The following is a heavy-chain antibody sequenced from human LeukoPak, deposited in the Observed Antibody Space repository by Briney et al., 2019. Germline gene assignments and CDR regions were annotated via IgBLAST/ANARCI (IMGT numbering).Heavy chain of an antibody. Sequence: GGSLRLSCAASGFTFTDYSMTWVRQAPGKGLEWVSSISTVSTYKFYSDSVKGRFTISRDNAKNSLYLQMNSLRAEDTAVYYCARVPVVTAPEVYMDVWGKGTTVTVSS. D-gene: IGHD2-21*02. CDR2: ISTVSTYK. J-gene: IGHJ6*03. V-gene: IGHV3-21*01. CDR1: GFTFTDYS. CDR3: ARVPVVTAPEVYMDV.